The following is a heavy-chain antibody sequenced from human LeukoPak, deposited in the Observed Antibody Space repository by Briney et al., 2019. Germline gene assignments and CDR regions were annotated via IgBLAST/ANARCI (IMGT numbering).Heavy chain of an antibody. CDR1: GYSFTSYW. D-gene: IGHD3-9*01. J-gene: IGHJ6*02. Sequence: GESLKISCKGSGYSFTSYWIGWVRQMPGKGLERMGIIYPGDSDTRYSPSFQGQVTISADKSISTAYLQWSSLKASDTAMYYCARLYYDILTGPLGGMDVWGQGTTVTVSS. V-gene: IGHV5-51*01. CDR3: ARLYYDILTGPLGGMDV. CDR2: IYPGDSDT.